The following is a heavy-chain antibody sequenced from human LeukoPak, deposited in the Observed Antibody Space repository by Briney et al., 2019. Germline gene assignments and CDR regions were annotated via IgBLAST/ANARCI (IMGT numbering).Heavy chain of an antibody. V-gene: IGHV4-59*08. CDR1: CGSITSYY. CDR3: ASRRTTGLSGYMDV. J-gene: IGHJ6*03. Sequence: PADTLSLTRTVSCGSITSYYWSWIRHPPGKGLEWIGNIYYSGNTNYNPSLESRVTISVDTSKKQFSLKLSSVTAADTAVYWCASRRTTGLSGYMDVWGKGTTVTVSS. CDR2: IYYSGNT. D-gene: IGHD2-2*01.